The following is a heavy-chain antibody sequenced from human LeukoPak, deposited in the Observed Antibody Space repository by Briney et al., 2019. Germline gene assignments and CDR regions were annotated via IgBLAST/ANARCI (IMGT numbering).Heavy chain of an antibody. V-gene: IGHV1-69*13. CDR3: ARDLRPYVYMIVVPNFDY. Sequence: GASVNVSCTATGGTFSSYAISWVRQAPGQGLEWMGGIIPIFGTANYAQKFQGRVTITADESTSTAYMELSSLRSEDTAVYYCARDLRPYVYMIVVPNFDYWGQGTLVTVS. D-gene: IGHD3-22*01. CDR1: GGTFSSYA. J-gene: IGHJ4*02. CDR2: IIPIFGTA.